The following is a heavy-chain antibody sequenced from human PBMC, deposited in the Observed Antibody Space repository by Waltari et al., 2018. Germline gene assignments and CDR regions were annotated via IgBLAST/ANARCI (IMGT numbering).Heavy chain of an antibody. Sequence: VQLVQSGAEVKKPGASVKVSCKVSGHTLTECSMHWVRQAPGKGLGWMGGFDPEDGETIYAQKFQGRVTMTEDTSTDTAYMELSSLRSEDTAVYYCATSRPSITGTTLPYDYWGQGTLVTVSS. CDR3: ATSRPSITGTTLPYDY. V-gene: IGHV1-24*01. CDR1: GHTLTECS. D-gene: IGHD1-7*01. CDR2: FDPEDGET. J-gene: IGHJ4*02.